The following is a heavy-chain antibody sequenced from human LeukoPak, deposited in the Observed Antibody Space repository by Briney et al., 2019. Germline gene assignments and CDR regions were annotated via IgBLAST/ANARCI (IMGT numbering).Heavy chain of an antibody. V-gene: IGHV3-15*01. J-gene: IGHJ4*02. CDR1: GFTFNSYA. D-gene: IGHD2-21*02. CDR3: TTDTCGGDCYSWLGDDY. Sequence: PGGSLRLSCAASGFTFNSYAMTWVRQAPGKGLEWVGRIKSKTDGGTTDYAAPVKGRFTISRDDSKNTLYLQMNSLKTEDTAVYYCTTDTCGGDCYSWLGDDYWGQGTLVTVSS. CDR2: IKSKTDGGTT.